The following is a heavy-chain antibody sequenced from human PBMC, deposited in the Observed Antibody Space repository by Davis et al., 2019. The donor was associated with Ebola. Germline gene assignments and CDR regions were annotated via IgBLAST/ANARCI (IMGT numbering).Heavy chain of an antibody. CDR1: GYTFTSYA. CDR2: ISAYNGNT. D-gene: IGHD2-2*01. Sequence: ASVKVSCKASGYTFTSYAMHWVRQAPGQRLEWMGWISAYNGNTNYAQKLQGRVTMTTDTSTSTAYMELRSLRSDDTAVYYCARSSSTWFFDWYFDLWGRGTLVTVSS. V-gene: IGHV1-18*01. J-gene: IGHJ2*01. CDR3: ARSSSTWFFDWYFDL.